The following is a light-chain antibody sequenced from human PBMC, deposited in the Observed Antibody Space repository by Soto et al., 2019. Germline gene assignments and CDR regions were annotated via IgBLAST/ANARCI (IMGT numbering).Light chain of an antibody. CDR2: YDD. V-gene: IGLV1-36*01. Sequence: QSVLTRPPSVSEAPRQRVTISCSGRRSNIGDNAVNWYQQVPGKAPKLLIYYDDLLPSGVSDRFSGSKSGTSASLAISGLQSDDEADYYCSAWDDSLNAYVFGTGTKLTVL. CDR3: SAWDDSLNAYV. J-gene: IGLJ1*01. CDR1: RSNIGDNA.